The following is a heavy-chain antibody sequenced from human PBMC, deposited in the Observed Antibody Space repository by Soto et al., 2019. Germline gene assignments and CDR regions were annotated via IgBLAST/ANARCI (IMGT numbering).Heavy chain of an antibody. D-gene: IGHD2-2*01. CDR3: ARDHCSSTSCYGWFDP. J-gene: IGHJ5*02. CDR2: ISSSSSYI. V-gene: IGHV3-21*01. CDR1: GFTFSSYS. Sequence: GGSLRLSCAASGFTFSSYSMNWVRQAPGKGLEWVSSISSSSSYIYYADSVKGRFTISRDNAKNSLYLQMNSLRAEDTAVYYCARDHCSSTSCYGWFDPWGQGTLVTVS.